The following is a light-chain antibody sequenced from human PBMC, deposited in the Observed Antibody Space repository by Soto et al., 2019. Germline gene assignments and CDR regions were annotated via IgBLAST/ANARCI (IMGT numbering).Light chain of an antibody. CDR1: SSNIGAGYD. Sequence: QSVLTQPPSVSGAPGQTVTISCTGSSSNIGAGYDVHWYQQLPGTAPKFLIYGNSNRPSWVPDRFSGSKSGTSASLAITGLQAEDEADYYCQSYDSSLSAFYVFGTGTKVTVL. CDR2: GNS. J-gene: IGLJ1*01. CDR3: QSYDSSLSAFYV. V-gene: IGLV1-40*01.